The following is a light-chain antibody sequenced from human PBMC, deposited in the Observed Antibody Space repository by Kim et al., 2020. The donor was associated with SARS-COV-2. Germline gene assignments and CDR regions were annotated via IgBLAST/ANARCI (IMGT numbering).Light chain of an antibody. CDR2: RNN. V-gene: IGLV1-47*01. CDR1: GSNIGSNY. Sequence: PGQRITASCSGSGSNIGSNYVYWYQQRPGTAPKLLIYRNNHRPSGVPDRFSGSKSGTSASLAIGGLRSEDEADYYCAAWDDSLSVVFGGGTQLTVL. J-gene: IGLJ2*01. CDR3: AAWDDSLSVV.